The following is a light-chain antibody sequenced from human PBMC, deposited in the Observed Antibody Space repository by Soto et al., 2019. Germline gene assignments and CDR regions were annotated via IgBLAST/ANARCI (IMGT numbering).Light chain of an antibody. CDR2: GNS. V-gene: IGLV1-40*01. CDR1: SSNIGAGYD. Sequence: QSVLTQPPSVSGAPGQRVTISCTESSSNIGAGYDLHWYQQLPGTAPKLLIYGNSNRPSGVPDRFSGSKSGTSASLAITGLQAEDEADYYCQSYDSSLSAWVFGGGTQLTVL. CDR3: QSYDSSLSAWV. J-gene: IGLJ3*02.